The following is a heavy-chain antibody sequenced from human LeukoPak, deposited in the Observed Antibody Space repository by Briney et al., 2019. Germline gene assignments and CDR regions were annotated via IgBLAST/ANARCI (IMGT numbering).Heavy chain of an antibody. D-gene: IGHD5-24*01. V-gene: IGHV3-23*01. J-gene: IGHJ4*02. Sequence: GGSLRLSCAASGFLFSSFEVNWVRQAPGKGLEWVSAISTSGGSTYYADSVKGRFTISRDNSKNTLYLQMNSLRAEDTAVYYCAKSGYNRFDYWGQGTLVTVSS. CDR3: AKSGYNRFDY. CDR2: ISTSGGST. CDR1: GFLFSSFE.